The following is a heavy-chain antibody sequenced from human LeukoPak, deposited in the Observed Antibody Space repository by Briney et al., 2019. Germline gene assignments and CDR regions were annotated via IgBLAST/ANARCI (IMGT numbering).Heavy chain of an antibody. CDR2: ISYDGSNK. Sequence: GGSLRLSCAASGFTFSSYAIHWVRQAPGKGLEWVAVISYDGSNKYYADSVKGRFTISRDNSKNTLYLQMNSLRAEDTAVYYCAKGRYCSSTSCYLFDYWGQGTLVTVSS. CDR1: GFTFSSYA. D-gene: IGHD2-2*01. J-gene: IGHJ4*02. V-gene: IGHV3-30*04. CDR3: AKGRYCSSTSCYLFDY.